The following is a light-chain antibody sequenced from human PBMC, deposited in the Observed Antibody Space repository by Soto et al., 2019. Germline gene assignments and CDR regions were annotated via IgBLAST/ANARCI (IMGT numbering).Light chain of an antibody. CDR2: DVS. Sequence: QSVLTQPASVSGSPGQSITISCTGTSSDVGGYNYVSWYQQHPGKAPKLMIYDVSNRPSGVSIRFSGSKSGNTASLTISGLQAEDEADYYCTSYTSITTPDYVFGTGTKLTVL. CDR1: SSDVGGYNY. CDR3: TSYTSITTPDYV. J-gene: IGLJ1*01. V-gene: IGLV2-14*01.